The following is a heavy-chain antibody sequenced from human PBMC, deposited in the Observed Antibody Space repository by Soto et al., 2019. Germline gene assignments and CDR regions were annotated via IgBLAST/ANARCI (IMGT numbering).Heavy chain of an antibody. J-gene: IGHJ4*02. CDR1: GFPFDDYA. CDR3: AKSIFGVLIRGAYLDS. Sequence: EVQLVESGGGLEQPGRSLRLSCAASGFPFDDYAMHWVRQAPGKGLEWVSGISWNSGTIGYADSVKGRFTISRDNAKNSLYLQMNSLRAEDTALYYCAKSIFGVLIRGAYLDSWGKGTLVTVSS. CDR2: ISWNSGTI. V-gene: IGHV3-9*01. D-gene: IGHD3-3*01.